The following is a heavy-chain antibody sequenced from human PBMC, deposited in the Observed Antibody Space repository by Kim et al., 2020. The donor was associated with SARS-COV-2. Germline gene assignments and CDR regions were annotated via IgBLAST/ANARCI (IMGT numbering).Heavy chain of an antibody. J-gene: IGHJ5*02. Sequence: GGSLRLSCAASGFTFSSYSMNWVRQAPGKGLEWVSSISSSSSYIYYADSVKGRFTISRDNAKNSLYLQMNSLRAEDTAVYYCARAALRVVPAANNWFDPWGQGTLVTVSS. V-gene: IGHV3-21*01. CDR1: GFTFSSYS. D-gene: IGHD2-2*01. CDR3: ARAALRVVPAANNWFDP. CDR2: ISSSSSYI.